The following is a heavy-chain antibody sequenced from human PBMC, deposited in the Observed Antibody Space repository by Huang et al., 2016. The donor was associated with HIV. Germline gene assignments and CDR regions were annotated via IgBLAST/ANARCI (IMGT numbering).Heavy chain of an antibody. CDR2: IKQDESEK. CDR3: ATKTAGMDI. Sequence: VESGGRSVQPGGSIKLSCLGSTFTFGAYWMSWVRQPPGKGLEWVANIKQDESEKYYVDSVKGRFNISRDNARKVLFLEMDNLRVEDTAMYFCATKTAGMDIWGQGTTVTVSS. D-gene: IGHD1-7*01. V-gene: IGHV3-7*01. CDR1: TFTFGAYW. J-gene: IGHJ6*02.